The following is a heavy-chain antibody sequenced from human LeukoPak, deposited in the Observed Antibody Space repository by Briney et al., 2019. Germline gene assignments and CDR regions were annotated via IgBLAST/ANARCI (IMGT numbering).Heavy chain of an antibody. CDR2: IYRGGNT. D-gene: IGHD2-2*01. CDR3: ARAMGCTGTTCRNNWFDP. J-gene: IGHJ5*02. Sequence: TGGSLRLSCAASGFTVSSNYVSWVRQLPGKGLEWVSAIYRGGNTYYADSVKGRFTISRNSSENTLYLQMNSLRPEDTAVYYCARAMGCTGTTCRNNWFDPWGQGTLVTVSS. CDR1: GFTVSSNY. V-gene: IGHV3-66*02.